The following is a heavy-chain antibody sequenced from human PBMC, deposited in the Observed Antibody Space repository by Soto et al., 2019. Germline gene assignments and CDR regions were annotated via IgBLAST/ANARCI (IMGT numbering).Heavy chain of an antibody. V-gene: IGHV1-18*01. CDR1: GYTFTSYG. J-gene: IGHJ6*03. CDR2: ISAYNGNT. CDR3: AGGHSGYDLGEYYYYMDV. Sequence: QVQLVQSGAEVKKPGASVKVSCKASGYTFTSYGITWVRQAPGQGLEWMGWISAYNGNTNYAQKLQGRVTMTTETSRSTAYMELRSLRSDDTAVYYCAGGHSGYDLGEYYYYMDVWGKGTTVTVSS. D-gene: IGHD5-12*01.